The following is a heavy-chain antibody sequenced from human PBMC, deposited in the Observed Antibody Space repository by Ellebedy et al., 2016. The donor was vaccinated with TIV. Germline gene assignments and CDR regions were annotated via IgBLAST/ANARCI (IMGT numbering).Heavy chain of an antibody. CDR2: IYYSGST. Sequence: SETLSLTXTVSGGSISSSSYYWGWIRQPPGKGLEWIGSIYYSGSTYYNPSLKSRVTISVDTSKNQFSLKLSSVTAADTAVYYCARWGQLVRDFDYWGQGTLVTVSS. D-gene: IGHD6-6*01. CDR3: ARWGQLVRDFDY. CDR1: GGSISSSSYY. V-gene: IGHV4-39*01. J-gene: IGHJ4*02.